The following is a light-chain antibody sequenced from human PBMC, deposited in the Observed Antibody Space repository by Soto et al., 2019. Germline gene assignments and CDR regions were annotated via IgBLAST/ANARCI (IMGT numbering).Light chain of an antibody. Sequence: DIGMTQSPDSLAVSLGERATINCKSSQSVLYSPNNKNYLAWYQHKPGQPPKMLIYWASIRESGVPDRFSGSGSGTDFTLTISSLQSEDVAVYYCQQYYTNSWSFGQGTKVEIK. CDR3: QQYYTNSWS. V-gene: IGKV4-1*01. CDR1: QSVLYSPNNKNY. CDR2: WAS. J-gene: IGKJ1*01.